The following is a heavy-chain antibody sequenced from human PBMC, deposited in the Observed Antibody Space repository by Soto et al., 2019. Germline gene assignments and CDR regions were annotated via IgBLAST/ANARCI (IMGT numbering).Heavy chain of an antibody. CDR1: GGSVISGIYY. D-gene: IGHD6-13*01. V-gene: IGHV4-61*01. J-gene: IGHJ6*02. Sequence: SETLSLTCTVSGGSVISGIYYWSWIRQPPGKGLEWIGYIYYSGSTNYNPSLKSRVTISVDTSKNQFSLKLSSVTAADTAVYYCARDRMYGSSWKRSYYGMDVWGQGTTVTVSS. CDR3: ARDRMYGSSWKRSYYGMDV. CDR2: IYYSGST.